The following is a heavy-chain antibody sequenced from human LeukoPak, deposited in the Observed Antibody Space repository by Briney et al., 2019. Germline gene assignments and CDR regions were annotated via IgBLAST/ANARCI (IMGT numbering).Heavy chain of an antibody. V-gene: IGHV1-8*01. J-gene: IGHJ5*02. CDR2: MNPNSGNT. D-gene: IGHD3-10*01. CDR1: GYTFTSYD. CDR3: ARVMVVRGVIFWWFDP. Sequence: GASVKVPCKASGYTFTSYDINWVRQATGQGLEWMGWMNPNSGNTGYAQKFQGRVTMTRNTSISTAYMELSSLRSEDTAVYYCARVMVVRGVIFWWFDPWGQGTLVTVSS.